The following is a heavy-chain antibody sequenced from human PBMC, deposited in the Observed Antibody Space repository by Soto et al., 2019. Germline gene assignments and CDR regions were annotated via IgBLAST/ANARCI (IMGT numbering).Heavy chain of an antibody. CDR1: GFTFSNYY. V-gene: IGHV3-11*01. J-gene: IGHJ4*02. Sequence: QVQLVESGGGLVKPGGSLRLSCAVSGFTFSNYYMAWIRQAPGKGLEWVSYISTSGTSTFYAGSVKDRFTISRDNAENSLFLRMDSLRVEDTAVYFCARDGVLFRAGFDSWGQGTLVTVAS. CDR2: ISTSGTST. CDR3: ARDGVLFRAGFDS. D-gene: IGHD3-16*01.